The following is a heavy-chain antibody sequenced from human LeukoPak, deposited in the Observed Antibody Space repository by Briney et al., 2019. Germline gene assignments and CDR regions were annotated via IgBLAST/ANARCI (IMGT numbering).Heavy chain of an antibody. CDR3: ARVESGYSSGWYVY. D-gene: IGHD6-19*01. CDR1: GYSISSDYY. CDR2: IYHSGST. Sequence: SETLSLTCTVSGYSISSDYYWGWIWQPPGKGLEWIGSIYHSGSTYYNPSLKSRVTISVDKSKNQFSLKLSSVTAADTAVYYCARVESGYSSGWYVYWGQGTLVTVSS. V-gene: IGHV4-38-2*02. J-gene: IGHJ4*02.